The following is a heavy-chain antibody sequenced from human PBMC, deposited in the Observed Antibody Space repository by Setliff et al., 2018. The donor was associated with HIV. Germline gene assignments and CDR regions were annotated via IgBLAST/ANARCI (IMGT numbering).Heavy chain of an antibody. CDR2: IYYSGST. CDR1: GGSISSYY. D-gene: IGHD2-15*01. V-gene: IGHV4-59*01. CDR3: ARNPCSGGSCPDAVDI. J-gene: IGHJ3*02. Sequence: SETLSLTCTISGGSISSYYWSWIRQPPGKGLEWIGYIYYSGSTNYNPSLKSRVTISVDTSKNQFSLKLSSVTAADTAVYYCARNPCSGGSCPDAVDIWGQGTMVTV.